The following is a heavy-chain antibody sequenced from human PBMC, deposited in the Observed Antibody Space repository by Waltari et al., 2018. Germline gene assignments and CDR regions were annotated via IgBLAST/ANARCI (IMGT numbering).Heavy chain of an antibody. CDR3: ASRIWFGETEVH. Sequence: EVQLVQSGAEVKKRGESVKISCKGYGYRCTSYWIGGVRQMPGKGLEWMGIIYPGDSDTRFSPSFQGQVTISADKSISAAYLQWSSLKASDTAMYYCASRIWFGETEVHWGQGTLVTVSS. V-gene: IGHV5-51*01. CDR2: IYPGDSDT. J-gene: IGHJ4*02. D-gene: IGHD3-10*01. CDR1: GYRCTSYW.